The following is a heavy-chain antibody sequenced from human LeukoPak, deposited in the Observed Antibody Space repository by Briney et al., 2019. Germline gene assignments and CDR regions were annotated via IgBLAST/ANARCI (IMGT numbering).Heavy chain of an antibody. CDR2: ISWNSGSI. D-gene: IGHD2-2*01. CDR1: GFTFDDYA. Sequence: PGRSLRLSCAASGFTFDDYAMHWVRQAPGQGLEGVACISWNSGSIGYADSVKGRFTISRDNAKNSLYLQMNSLRAEDTALYYCAKAVPRYCSSTSCYSNGMDVWGQGTTVTVSS. J-gene: IGHJ6*02. V-gene: IGHV3-9*01. CDR3: AKAVPRYCSSTSCYSNGMDV.